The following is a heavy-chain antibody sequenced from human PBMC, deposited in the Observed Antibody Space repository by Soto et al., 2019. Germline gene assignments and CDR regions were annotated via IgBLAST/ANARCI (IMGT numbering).Heavy chain of an antibody. V-gene: IGHV5-51*01. CDR2: IYPGDSDT. CDR3: ARLARYCSSTSCYYYYYYYGMDV. J-gene: IGHJ6*02. CDR1: GYSFTSYW. Sequence: GESLKISCKGSGYSFTSYWIGWVRQMPGKGLEWMGIIYPGDSDTRYSPSFQGQVTISADKSISTAYLQWSSLKASDTAMYYCARLARYCSSTSCYYYYYYYGMDVWGQGTTVTVSS. D-gene: IGHD2-2*01.